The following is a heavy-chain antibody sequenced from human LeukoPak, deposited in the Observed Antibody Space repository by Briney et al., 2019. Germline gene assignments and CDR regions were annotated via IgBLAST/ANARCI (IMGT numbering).Heavy chain of an antibody. J-gene: IGHJ4*02. CDR1: GYSFTNYW. Sequence: GESLKISCKGSGYSFTNYWIAWVRQMPGKGLEWMGIIYPDDSDTRYSPSFQGQVTISADKSISTAYLQWSSLKASDTAMYYCARVVDTAMVDYWGQGTLVTVSS. CDR2: IYPDDSDT. CDR3: ARVVDTAMVDY. D-gene: IGHD5-18*01. V-gene: IGHV5-51*01.